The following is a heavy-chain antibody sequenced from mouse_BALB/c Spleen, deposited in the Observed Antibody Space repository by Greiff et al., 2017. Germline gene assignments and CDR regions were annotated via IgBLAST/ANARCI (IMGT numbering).Heavy chain of an antibody. CDR3: ARAYYGNYDWFAY. Sequence: EVKVVESGGGLVQPGGSLKLSCAASGFTFSSYGMSWVRQTPDKRLELVATINSNGGSTYYPDSVKGRFTISRDNAKNTLYLQMSSLKSEDTAMYYCARAYYGNYDWFAYWGQGTLVTVSA. J-gene: IGHJ3*01. CDR2: INSNGGST. D-gene: IGHD2-10*01. CDR1: GFTFSSYG. V-gene: IGHV5-6-3*01.